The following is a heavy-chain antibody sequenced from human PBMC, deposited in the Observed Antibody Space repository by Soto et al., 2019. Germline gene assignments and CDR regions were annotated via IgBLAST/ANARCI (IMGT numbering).Heavy chain of an antibody. Sequence: QVQLQESGPGLVKPSLSLTCTVSGGSISSYYWSWIRQPPGKGLEWIGYIYYSGSTNYNPSLKSRVTISVDTSKNQLSLKLSSVTAADTAVYYCARGYGDYVLDYWGQGTLVTVSS. J-gene: IGHJ4*02. CDR1: GGSISSYY. CDR3: ARGYGDYVLDY. CDR2: IYYSGST. V-gene: IGHV4-59*01. D-gene: IGHD4-17*01.